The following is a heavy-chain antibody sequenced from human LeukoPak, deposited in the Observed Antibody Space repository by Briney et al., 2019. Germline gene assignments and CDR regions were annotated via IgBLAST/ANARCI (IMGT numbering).Heavy chain of an antibody. V-gene: IGHV3-48*03. J-gene: IGHJ6*04. CDR3: ARGRGRYCSGGSCYRYYYYYGMDV. D-gene: IGHD2-15*01. CDR2: ISSSGSTI. CDR1: GFTFSSYE. Sequence: GGSLRLSCAASGFTFSSYEMNWVRQAPGKGLEWVSYISSSGSTIDYADSVKGRFTISRDNAKNSLYLQMNSLRAEDTAVYYCARGRGRYCSGGSCYRYYYYYGMDVWGKGTTVTVSS.